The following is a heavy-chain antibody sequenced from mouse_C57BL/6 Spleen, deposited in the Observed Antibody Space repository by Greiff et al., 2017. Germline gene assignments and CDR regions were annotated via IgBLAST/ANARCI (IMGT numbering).Heavy chain of an antibody. CDR1: GYTFTSYW. Sequence: QVQLQQPGAELVRPGSSVKLSCKASGYTFTSYWMDWVKQRPGQGLEWIGNIYPSDSETHYNQKFKDKATLTVDKSSSTAYMQLSSLTSEDSAVYYCARGGNWEGFAYWGQGTLVTVSA. CDR3: ARGGNWEGFAY. D-gene: IGHD4-1*01. J-gene: IGHJ3*01. V-gene: IGHV1-61*01. CDR2: IYPSDSET.